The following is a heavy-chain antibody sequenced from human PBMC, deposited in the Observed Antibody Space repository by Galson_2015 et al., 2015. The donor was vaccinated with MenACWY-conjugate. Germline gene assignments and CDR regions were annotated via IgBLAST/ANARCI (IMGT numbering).Heavy chain of an antibody. J-gene: IGHJ3*02. CDR3: AKVHNGARTLGAFDI. Sequence: SLRLSCAASGFTFTNYAMNWVRQAPGKGLEWVSVITGGGGDTYYADSVKGRFTISRDNSKNTLHLQMNSLRDEGTAVYYCAKVHNGARTLGAFDIWGQGTMVTVSS. CDR2: ITGGGGDT. CDR1: GFTFTNYA. V-gene: IGHV3-23*01. D-gene: IGHD1-1*01.